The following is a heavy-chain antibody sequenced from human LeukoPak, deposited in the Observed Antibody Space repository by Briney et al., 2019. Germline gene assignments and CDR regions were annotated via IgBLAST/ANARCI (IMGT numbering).Heavy chain of an antibody. V-gene: IGHV1-46*01. CDR3: ARDLAWGYVEQRLGWLDP. D-gene: IGHD1/OR15-1a*01. J-gene: IGHJ5*02. Sequence: ASVKVSCKASGYTFTSYYMHWVRQAPGQGLEWMGIINPSGGSTSYAQKFQGRVTMTTDTSTTTAYMELRSLRFDDTAVYYCARDLAWGYVEQRLGWLDPWGQGALVTVSS. CDR1: GYTFTSYY. CDR2: INPSGGST.